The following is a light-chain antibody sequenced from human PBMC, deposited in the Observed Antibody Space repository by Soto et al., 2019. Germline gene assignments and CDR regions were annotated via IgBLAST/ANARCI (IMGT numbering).Light chain of an antibody. Sequence: IVMTHSPSTVSASPGDIATLSCRASHSVSSKFAWYQQKPGKAPRLLIYAASRRQSGIPARFSGSVSGTEFTLTISSLQPEDFAAYYCHRSNNWPPNFGQGTQLDIK. CDR3: HRSNNWPPN. V-gene: IGKV3-15*01. J-gene: IGKJ5*01. CDR1: HSVSSK. CDR2: AAS.